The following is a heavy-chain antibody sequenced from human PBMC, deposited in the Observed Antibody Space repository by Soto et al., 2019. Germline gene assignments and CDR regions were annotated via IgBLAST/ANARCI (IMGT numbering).Heavy chain of an antibody. CDR3: ARGPAPEMATIPFDY. J-gene: IGHJ4*02. D-gene: IGHD5-12*01. CDR1: GGTFSSYA. Sequence: GASVKVSCKASGGTFSSYAISWVRQAPGQGLEWMGGIIPIFGTANYAQKFQGRVTITADESTSTAYMELSSLRSEDTAVYYCARGPAPEMATIPFDYWGQGTLVTVSS. V-gene: IGHV1-69*13. CDR2: IIPIFGTA.